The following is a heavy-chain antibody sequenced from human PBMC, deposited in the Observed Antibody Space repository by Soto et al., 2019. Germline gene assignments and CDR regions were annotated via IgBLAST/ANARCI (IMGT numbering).Heavy chain of an antibody. V-gene: IGHV5-51*01. J-gene: IGHJ6*02. CDR3: VLTTTYYDFWRGLYGMAV. Sequence: GESLKISCKGSGYSFTSYWIGWVRQMPGKGLEWMGIIYPGDSDTRYSPSFQGQVTISADKSISTAYLQWSSLKASDTAMYYWVLTTTYYDFWRGLYGMAVWGQGTTVTVSS. D-gene: IGHD3-3*01. CDR1: GYSFTSYW. CDR2: IYPGDSDT.